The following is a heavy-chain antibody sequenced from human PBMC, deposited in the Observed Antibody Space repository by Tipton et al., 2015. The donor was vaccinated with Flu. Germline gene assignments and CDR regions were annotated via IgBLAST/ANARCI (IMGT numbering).Heavy chain of an antibody. J-gene: IGHJ4*02. D-gene: IGHD3-22*01. CDR2: VSGDGSNE. CDR3: AKDFDSSGYYYVSLDH. Sequence: SLRLSCEASGFIFSNYGMHWVRQAPGKGLEWVAVVSGDGSNEYYADSVKGRFTISRDNSKETLYLQMNSLRAEDTAVYYCAKDFDSSGYYYVSLDHWGQGTLVTVSS. V-gene: IGHV3-30*18. CDR1: GFIFSNYG.